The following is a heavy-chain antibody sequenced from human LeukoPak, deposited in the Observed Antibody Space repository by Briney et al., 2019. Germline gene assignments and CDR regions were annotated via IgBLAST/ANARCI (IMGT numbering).Heavy chain of an antibody. CDR1: GFTFSSYD. J-gene: IGHJ4*02. CDR2: IGTAGDT. CDR3: ARETASAPFDS. D-gene: IGHD2-21*01. V-gene: IGHV3-13*01. Sequence: GGSLRLSCAASGFTFSSYDMHWVRQATGKGLEWVSAIGTAGDTYYPGSVKGRFTISRENAENSLYLQMNSLRAEDTAVYYCARETASAPFDSWGRGTLVTVSS.